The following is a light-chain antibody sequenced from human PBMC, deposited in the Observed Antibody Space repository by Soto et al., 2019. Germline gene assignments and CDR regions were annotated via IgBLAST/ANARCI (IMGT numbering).Light chain of an antibody. V-gene: IGKV3-11*01. CDR3: QQRSNWPRT. Sequence: DIVWTKYPATLSLSHGERATLSCRASQSVSSSLAWYQQRPGQAPRLLIYGASSRATGIPARFGGSGSETDFTLTISSLEPEDFAVYYCQQRSNWPRTFGQGTRLEI. CDR2: GAS. CDR1: QSVSSS. J-gene: IGKJ5*01.